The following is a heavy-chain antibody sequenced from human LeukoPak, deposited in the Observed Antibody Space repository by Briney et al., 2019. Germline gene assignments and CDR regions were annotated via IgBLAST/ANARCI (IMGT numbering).Heavy chain of an antibody. CDR1: GFTFDDYA. CDR2: ISWNSGSI. D-gene: IGHD6-19*01. J-gene: IGHJ3*02. CDR3: AKDSYSSGWYIAFDI. Sequence: GGSLRLSCAASGFTFDDYAMNWVRQAPGKGLEWVSGISWNSGSIGYADSVKGRFTISRDNANNSLYLPMNSLRAEDTALYYCAKDSYSSGWYIAFDIWGQGTMVTVSS. V-gene: IGHV3-9*01.